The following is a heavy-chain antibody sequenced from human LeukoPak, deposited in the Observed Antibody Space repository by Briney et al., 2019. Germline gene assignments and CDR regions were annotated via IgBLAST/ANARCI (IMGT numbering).Heavy chain of an antibody. CDR3: AKGAGGSYGLYYFDY. D-gene: IGHD3-10*01. Sequence: PGGSLRLSCAASGFTFSSYAMSWVRQAPGKGLDWVSGISGSGGSTYYADSGKGRFTISRDNSKNTVYLQMNTLRAEDTAVYYCAKGAGGSYGLYYFDYWGQGALVTVSS. CDR1: GFTFSSYA. J-gene: IGHJ4*02. CDR2: ISGSGGST. V-gene: IGHV3-23*01.